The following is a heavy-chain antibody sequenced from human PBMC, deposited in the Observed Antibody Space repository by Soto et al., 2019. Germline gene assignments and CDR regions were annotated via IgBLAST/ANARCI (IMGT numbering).Heavy chain of an antibody. V-gene: IGHV4-31*03. D-gene: IGHD3-3*01. CDR3: ASRLGYYDFWSGDYTGPHYYYYGMDA. CDR1: GGSISSGGYY. CDR2: IYYSGST. Sequence: QVQLQESGPGLVKPSQTLSLTCTVSGGSISSGGYYWSWIRQHPGKGLEWIGYIYYSGSTYYNPSLKSRVTISVDTSKNQFSLKLSSVTAADTAVYYCASRLGYYDFWSGDYTGPHYYYYGMDAWGQGTTVTVSS. J-gene: IGHJ6*02.